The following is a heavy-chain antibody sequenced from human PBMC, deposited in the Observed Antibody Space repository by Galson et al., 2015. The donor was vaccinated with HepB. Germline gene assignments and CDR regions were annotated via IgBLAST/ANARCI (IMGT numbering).Heavy chain of an antibody. CDR3: TTTKVSGSYSTY. V-gene: IGHV3-15*01. J-gene: IGHJ4*02. CDR1: GFTFSNAW. CDR2: IKTKIEDATT. Sequence: LRLSCAASGFTFSNAWMSWVRQAPGKGLEWVGRIKTKIEDATTDYAAPVKGRFIISRDDAKTTLYLQMNSLKIEDTAAYYCTTTKVSGSYSTYWGQGTLVTVSS. D-gene: IGHD3-10*01.